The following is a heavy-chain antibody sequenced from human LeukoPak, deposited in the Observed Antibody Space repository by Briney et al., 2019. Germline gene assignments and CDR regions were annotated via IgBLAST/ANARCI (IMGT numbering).Heavy chain of an antibody. J-gene: IGHJ6*02. CDR3: AKAEGGYYYYGMDV. V-gene: IGHV3-30*18. CDR1: GFTFSSYG. D-gene: IGHD1-14*01. CDR2: ISYDGSNK. Sequence: GRSLRLSCAASGFTFSSYGMHWVRQASGKGLEWVAVISYDGSNKYYADSVQGRFTISRDNSKNTLYLQMNSLRAEDTAVYYCAKAEGGYYYYGMDVWGQGTTVTVSS.